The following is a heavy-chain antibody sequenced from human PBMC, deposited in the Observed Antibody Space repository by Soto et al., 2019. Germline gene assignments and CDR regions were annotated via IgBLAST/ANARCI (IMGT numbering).Heavy chain of an antibody. CDR1: GYTFTGYY. CDR2: INPNSGGT. Sequence: ASVKVSCKASGYTFTGYYMHWVRQAPGQGLEWMGWINPNSGGTNYAQKFQGRVTMTRDTSISTAYMELSRLRSDDTAVYYCARDRPVLITMVRGVIDYWGQGTLVTVS. CDR3: ARDRPVLITMVRGVIDY. D-gene: IGHD3-10*01. J-gene: IGHJ4*02. V-gene: IGHV1-2*02.